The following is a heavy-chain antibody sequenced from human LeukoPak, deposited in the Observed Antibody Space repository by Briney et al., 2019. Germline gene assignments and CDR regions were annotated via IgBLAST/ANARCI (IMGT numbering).Heavy chain of an antibody. J-gene: IGHJ6*03. V-gene: IGHV4-4*07. CDR3: ARDLGGYSDGSYYYYMDV. CDR2: FFTSGTSGTT. D-gene: IGHD5-18*01. Sequence: PSETLSLTCTVSGGSVSTYYWSWLRQPAGKRLEFIGRFFTSGTSGTTNYNPSLKSRVTMSLDTSKNQFSLKLSSVTAADTAVYYCARDLGGYSDGSYYYYMDVWGKGTTVTVSS. CDR1: GGSVSTYY.